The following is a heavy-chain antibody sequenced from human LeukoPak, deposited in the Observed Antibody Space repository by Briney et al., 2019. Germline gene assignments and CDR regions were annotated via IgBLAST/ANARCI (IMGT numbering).Heavy chain of an antibody. V-gene: IGHV1-69*02. CDR3: ARGSDSSGPGLDP. J-gene: IGHJ5*02. CDR1: GGTFSSYT. CDR2: IIPILGIA. Sequence: SVKVSCKASGGTFSSYTISWVRQAPGQGLEWMGRIIPILGIANYAQKFQGRVTITADKSTSTAYMELSSLRSEDTAVYYCARGSDSSGPGLDPWGQGTLVTVSS. D-gene: IGHD3-22*01.